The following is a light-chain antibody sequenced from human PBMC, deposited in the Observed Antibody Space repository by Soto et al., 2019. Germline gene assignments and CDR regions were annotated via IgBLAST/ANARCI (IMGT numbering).Light chain of an antibody. CDR2: DAS. CDR1: QNVDSNY. Sequence: EIVMTQSPATLSLSPGESATLSCRASQNVDSNYLAWYQQKPGQAPRLLIYDASNRATGIPARFSGSGSGTDFTLTISSLEPEDFAVYYCQQRSNWPQTFGQGTRLEIK. CDR3: QQRSNWPQT. V-gene: IGKV3-11*01. J-gene: IGKJ5*01.